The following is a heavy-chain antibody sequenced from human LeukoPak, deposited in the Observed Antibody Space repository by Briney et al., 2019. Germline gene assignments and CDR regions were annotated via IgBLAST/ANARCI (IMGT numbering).Heavy chain of an antibody. CDR2: FDPEDGET. CDR3: ATVREKLFYDSSGYSRSHEYFQH. Sequence: ASVKVSCKVSGYTLTELSMHWVRQAPGKGLEWMGGFDPEDGETIYAQKFQGRVTMIEDTSTDTAYMELSSLRSEDTAVYYCATVREKLFYDSSGYSRSHEYFQHWGQGTLVTVSS. CDR1: GYTLTELS. V-gene: IGHV1-24*01. D-gene: IGHD3-22*01. J-gene: IGHJ1*01.